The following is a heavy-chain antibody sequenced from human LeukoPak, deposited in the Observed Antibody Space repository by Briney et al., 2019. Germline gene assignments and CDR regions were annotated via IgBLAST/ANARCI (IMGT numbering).Heavy chain of an antibody. CDR3: AREAMAIAAAGNYYYYGMDV. CDR1: RYTFTGYY. D-gene: IGHD6-13*01. V-gene: IGHV1-2*02. Sequence: ASVKVSCKASRYTFTGYYMHWVRQAPGQGLDWMGWINPNSGGTNYAQKFQGRVTVTRDTSISTAYMELSRLRSDDTAVYYCAREAMAIAAAGNYYYYGMDVWGQGTTVTVSS. CDR2: INPNSGGT. J-gene: IGHJ6*02.